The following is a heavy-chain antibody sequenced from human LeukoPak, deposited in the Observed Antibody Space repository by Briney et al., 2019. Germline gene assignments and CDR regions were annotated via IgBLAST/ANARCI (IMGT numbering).Heavy chain of an antibody. Sequence: GGSPRLSCAASGFTFSSYAMHWVRQAPGKGLEWVAVISYDGSNKYYADSVKGRFTISRDNSKNTLYLQMNSLRAEDTAVYYCALGSGYYLHSATFDYWGQGTLVTVSS. V-gene: IGHV3-30*04. D-gene: IGHD3-22*01. J-gene: IGHJ4*02. CDR2: ISYDGSNK. CDR3: ALGSGYYLHSATFDY. CDR1: GFTFSSYA.